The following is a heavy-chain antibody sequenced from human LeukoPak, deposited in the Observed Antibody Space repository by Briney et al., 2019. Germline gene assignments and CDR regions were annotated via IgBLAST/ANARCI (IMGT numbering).Heavy chain of an antibody. D-gene: IGHD5-18*01. CDR1: GYTFTSYG. V-gene: IGHV1-18*03. Sequence: ASVKVSCKASGYTFTSYGISWVRQAPGQGLEWMGWISAYNGNTNYAQKLQGRVTMTTDTSTSTAYMELRSLRSEDMAVYYCARASNTAMALVFDYWGQGTLVTVSS. J-gene: IGHJ4*02. CDR3: ARASNTAMALVFDY. CDR2: ISAYNGNT.